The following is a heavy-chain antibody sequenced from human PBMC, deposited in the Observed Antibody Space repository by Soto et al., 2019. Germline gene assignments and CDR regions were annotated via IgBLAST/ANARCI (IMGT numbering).Heavy chain of an antibody. J-gene: IGHJ5*02. CDR3: ARALEWSRSLAP. CDR2: MNPNSGNT. V-gene: IGHV1-8*01. CDR1: GYTFTSYD. Sequence: QVQLVQSGAEVKKPGASVKVSCKASGYTFTSYDINWVRQATGQGLEWMGWMNPNSGNTGYAQKXXGXXTMPRNTSLSTAYMELSSLRSEDTAVYYCARALEWSRSLAPWGQGTLVTVSS. D-gene: IGHD3-3*01.